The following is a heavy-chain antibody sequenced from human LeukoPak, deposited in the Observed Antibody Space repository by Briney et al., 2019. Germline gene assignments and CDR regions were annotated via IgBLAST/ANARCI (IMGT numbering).Heavy chain of an antibody. CDR2: ISNNGGYT. Sequence: GGSLRLSCAASGFTFSSSAMSWVRQAPGKGLEWVSAISNNGGYTYYADSVQGRFTISRDNSKSTLCLQMNSLRAEDTAVYYCAKDGGLWVSAHWGDSWGRGTLVTVSS. J-gene: IGHJ4*02. CDR1: GFTFSSSA. CDR3: AKDGGLWVSAHWGDS. V-gene: IGHV3-23*01. D-gene: IGHD7-27*01.